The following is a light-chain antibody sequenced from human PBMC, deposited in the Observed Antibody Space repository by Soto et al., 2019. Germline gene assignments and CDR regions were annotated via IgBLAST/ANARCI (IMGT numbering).Light chain of an antibody. Sequence: DIQMTLSPSSLSASEGYRVTITCQASHDITNYLNWYQQKPGKGPRLLIYGASNLETGVPSRFSGSGFGTDFSFTISSLQPEDFATYYCQQYDSLPTFGGGTKVELK. V-gene: IGKV1-33*01. CDR2: GAS. J-gene: IGKJ4*01. CDR3: QQYDSLPT. CDR1: HDITNY.